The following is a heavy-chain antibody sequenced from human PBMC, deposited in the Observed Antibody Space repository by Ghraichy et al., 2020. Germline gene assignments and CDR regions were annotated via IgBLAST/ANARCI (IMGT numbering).Heavy chain of an antibody. D-gene: IGHD1-20*01. V-gene: IGHV1-2*02. Sequence: ASVKVSCKASGYTFSDYYIHWVRQAPGQGLEWMGWINPGGGGTNYAQKFQGRVTMTRDTSITTAYMELRRLRSDDTAVYYCARDLVTGDSYYYYGLDVWGRGTTFTVS. CDR3: ARDLVTGDSYYYYGLDV. CDR2: INPGGGGT. CDR1: GYTFSDYY. J-gene: IGHJ6*02.